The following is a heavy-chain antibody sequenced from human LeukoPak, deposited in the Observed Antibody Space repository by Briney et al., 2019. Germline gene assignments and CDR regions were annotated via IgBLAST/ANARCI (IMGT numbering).Heavy chain of an antibody. CDR3: ARGVIVVVPAARVHNWFVP. Sequence: NTSETLSLTCAAYGGSFSGYYWSWIRQPPGKGLEWIGEINHSGSTNYNPSLKSRVTISVDTSKNQFSLKLSSVTAADTAVYYCARGVIVVVPAARVHNWFVPWGQGTLVTVSS. D-gene: IGHD2-2*01. CDR2: INHSGST. J-gene: IGHJ5*02. V-gene: IGHV4-34*01. CDR1: GGSFSGYY.